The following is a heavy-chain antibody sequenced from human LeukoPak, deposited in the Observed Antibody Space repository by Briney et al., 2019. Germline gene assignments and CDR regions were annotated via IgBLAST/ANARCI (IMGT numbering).Heavy chain of an antibody. CDR2: INTNTGNP. Sequence: GASVEVSCKASGYTFTSYAMNWVRQAPGQGLEWMGWINTNTGNPTYAQGFTGRFVFSLDTSVSTAYLQISSLKAEDTAVSYCARDNCGGDCYGYYYYGMDVWGQGTTVTVSS. V-gene: IGHV7-4-1*02. CDR1: GYTFTSYA. CDR3: ARDNCGGDCYGYYYYGMDV. D-gene: IGHD2-21*02. J-gene: IGHJ6*02.